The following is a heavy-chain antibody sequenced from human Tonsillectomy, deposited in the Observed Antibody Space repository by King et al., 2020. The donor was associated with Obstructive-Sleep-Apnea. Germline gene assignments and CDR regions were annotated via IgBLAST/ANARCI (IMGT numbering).Heavy chain of an antibody. CDR2: IYSGGST. CDR3: ARTSYCSSTSCYDWYFDL. J-gene: IGHJ2*01. V-gene: IGHV3-53*04. CDR1: GFTVSSNY. Sequence: VQLVESGGGLVQPGGSLRLSCAASGFTVSSNYMSWVRQAPGKGLEWVSVIYSGGSTYYADSVKGRVTISSHNSKNTLYLQMNSLRAEDTAVYYCARTSYCSSTSCYDWYFDLWGRGTLVTVSS. D-gene: IGHD2-2*01.